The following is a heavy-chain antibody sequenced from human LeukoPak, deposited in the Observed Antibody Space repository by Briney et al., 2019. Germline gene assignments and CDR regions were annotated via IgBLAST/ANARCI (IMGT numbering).Heavy chain of an antibody. CDR3: ERDAYYYDSGNAFDI. CDR1: GGSISSYY. D-gene: IGHD3-22*01. J-gene: IGHJ3*02. Sequence: KTSETLSLTCTVSGGSISSYYWSWIRQPAGKGLEWIGRIYTSGSTNYNPSLKSRVTMSVDTSKNQFSLKLSSVTAADTAVYYCERDAYYYDSGNAFDIWGQGTMVTVSS. V-gene: IGHV4-4*07. CDR2: IYTSGST.